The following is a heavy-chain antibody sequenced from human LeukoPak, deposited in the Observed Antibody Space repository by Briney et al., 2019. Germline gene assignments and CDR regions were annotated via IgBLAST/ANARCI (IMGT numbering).Heavy chain of an antibody. J-gene: IGHJ4*02. CDR1: GFTFSSYS. CDR3: ARDGYYDSSGYYYDY. V-gene: IGHV3-48*02. CDR2: ISSSSSTI. D-gene: IGHD3-22*01. Sequence: PGGSLRLSCAAPGFTFSSYSMNWVRQAPGKGLEWVSYISSSSSTIYYADSVKGRFTISRDNAKNSLYLQMNSLRDEDTAVYYCARDGYYDSSGYYYDYWGQGTLVTVSS.